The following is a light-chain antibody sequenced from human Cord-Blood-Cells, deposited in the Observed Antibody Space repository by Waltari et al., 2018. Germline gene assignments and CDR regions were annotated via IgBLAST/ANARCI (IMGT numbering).Light chain of an antibody. CDR1: QSISSW. J-gene: IGKJ2*01. CDR3: QQYNSYSPYT. V-gene: IGKV1-5*03. Sequence: DIQMTQSPSTLSASVGDRVTITCRSSQSISSWLAWYQQNPGKAPNLLIYKASSLESGVPSRFSGSGSGTEFTLTISSLQPDDFATYYCQQYNSYSPYTFGQGTKLEIK. CDR2: KAS.